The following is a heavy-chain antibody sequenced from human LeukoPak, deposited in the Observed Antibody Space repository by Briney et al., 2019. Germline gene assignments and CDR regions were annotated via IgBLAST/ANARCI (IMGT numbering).Heavy chain of an antibody. D-gene: IGHD3-9*01. CDR1: GYTFTSYD. CDR2: MNPNSGNT. Sequence: GASVKVSCKASGYTFTSYDINWVRQATGQGLEWMGWMNPNSGNTGYAQKFQGRVTMTRNTSISTAYMELSSLRSEDTAVYYCARDPDWSREGWWFDPWGQGTLVTVSS. V-gene: IGHV1-8*01. CDR3: ARDPDWSREGWWFDP. J-gene: IGHJ5*02.